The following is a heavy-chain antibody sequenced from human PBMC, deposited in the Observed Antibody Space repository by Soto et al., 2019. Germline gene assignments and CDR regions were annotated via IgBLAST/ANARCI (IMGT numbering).Heavy chain of an antibody. V-gene: IGHV1-24*01. CDR2: SDPEDGET. J-gene: IGHJ6*02. D-gene: IGHD3-3*01. Sequence: ASVKVSCKVSGYTLTELSMHWVRQAPGKGLEWMGGSDPEDGETIYAQKFQGRVTMTEDTSTDTAYMELSSLRSEDTAVYYCATSRRDYDFWSGYYRYYYGMDVWGQGTTVTVSS. CDR1: GYTLTELS. CDR3: ATSRRDYDFWSGYYRYYYGMDV.